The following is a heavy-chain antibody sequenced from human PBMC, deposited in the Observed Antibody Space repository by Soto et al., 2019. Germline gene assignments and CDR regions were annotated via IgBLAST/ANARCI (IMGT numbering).Heavy chain of an antibody. CDR2: IYPGDSDT. CDR1: GYSFTGYW. J-gene: IGHJ6*02. CDR3: ARHNCGGDCSPYYYYGMDV. D-gene: IGHD2-21*02. Sequence: GESLKISCKGSGYSFTGYWICWVRQMPWKGLEWMGIIYPGDSDTRYSPSFQGQVTISADKSISTAYLQWSSLKASDTAMYYCARHNCGGDCSPYYYYGMDVWGQGTTVTVSS. V-gene: IGHV5-51*01.